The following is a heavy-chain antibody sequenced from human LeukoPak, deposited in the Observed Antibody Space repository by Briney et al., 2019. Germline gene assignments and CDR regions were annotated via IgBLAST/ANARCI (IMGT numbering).Heavy chain of an antibody. CDR1: GFTVSSNY. V-gene: IGHV3-53*01. CDR2: IYSGGST. J-gene: IGHJ4*02. D-gene: IGHD5-24*01. Sequence: GGSLRLSCAASGFTVSSNYVSWVRQAPGKGLEWVSVIYSGGSTYYADSVKGRFTISRDNSKNTLYLQMNSLRAEDTAVYYCASIGDGYNFDYWGQGTLVTVSS. CDR3: ASIGDGYNFDY.